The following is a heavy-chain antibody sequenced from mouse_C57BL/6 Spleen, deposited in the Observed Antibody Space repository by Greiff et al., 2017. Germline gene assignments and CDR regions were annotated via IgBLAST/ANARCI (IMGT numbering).Heavy chain of an antibody. V-gene: IGHV3-6*01. CDR2: ISYDGSN. CDR1: GYSITSGYY. Sequence: DVQLVESGPGLVKPSQSLSLTCSVTGYSITSGYYWNWIRQFPGNKLEWMGYISYDGSNNYNPSLKNRISITRDTSKNQFFLKLNSVTTEDTATYYCARGGTVVRSYYFDYWGQGTTLTVSS. D-gene: IGHD1-1*01. J-gene: IGHJ2*01. CDR3: ARGGTVVRSYYFDY.